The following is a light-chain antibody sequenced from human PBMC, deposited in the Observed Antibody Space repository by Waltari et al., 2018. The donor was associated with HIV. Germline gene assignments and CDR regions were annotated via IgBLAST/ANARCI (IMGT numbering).Light chain of an antibody. V-gene: IGLV1-44*01. CDR1: SFNIGRNT. J-gene: IGLJ2*01. CDR2: TND. Sequence: QSVLTQPPSASATPGQRVTISCSGSSFNIGRNTVSWYQQLPGTAPKLLIYTNDQRPSGVPDRFSGSKSGTSASLAISGLQSGDEADYYCATWEYSLNGLIFGGGTKLSVL. CDR3: ATWEYSLNGLI.